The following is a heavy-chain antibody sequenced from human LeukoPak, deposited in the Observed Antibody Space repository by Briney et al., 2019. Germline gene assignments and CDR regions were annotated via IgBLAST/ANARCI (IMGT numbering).Heavy chain of an antibody. J-gene: IGHJ3*02. CDR3: ASGLPICVWGSFNPADAFDI. CDR1: GYTFTIYD. V-gene: IGHV1-8*03. Sequence: GASVTVSFTASGYTFTIYDINWVRQAPGQGLEWMGWMNPNSGNTAYAQKFQGRVTITRNTSISTAYMELSSLRSEDTAVYYCASGLPICVWGSFNPADAFDIWGQGTMVTVSS. CDR2: MNPNSGNT. D-gene: IGHD3-16*01.